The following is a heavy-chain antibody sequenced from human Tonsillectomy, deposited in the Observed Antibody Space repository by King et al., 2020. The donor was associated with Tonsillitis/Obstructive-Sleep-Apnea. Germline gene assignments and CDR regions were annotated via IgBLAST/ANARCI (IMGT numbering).Heavy chain of an antibody. D-gene: IGHD3-10*01. CDR3: APTMVRGVIRYNWFDP. CDR1: GFSLSTSGVG. J-gene: IGHJ5*02. V-gene: IGHV2-5*02. Sequence: TLKESCPTLVKPTQTLTLTCTFSGFSLSTSGVGVGWIRQPPGKALEWLALIYWDDDKRYSPSLKSRLTITKDTSKNQVVLTMTNMDPVDTATYYCAPTMVRGVIRYNWFDPWGQGTLVTVSS. CDR2: IYWDDDK.